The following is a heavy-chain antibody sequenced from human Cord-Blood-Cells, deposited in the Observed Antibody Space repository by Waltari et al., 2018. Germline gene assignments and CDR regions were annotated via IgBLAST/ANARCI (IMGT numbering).Heavy chain of an antibody. J-gene: IGHJ3*02. CDR1: GGSISSSSYY. CDR3: ARQVIAAADAFDI. Sequence: QLQLQESGPGLVKPSETLSLTCTVSGGSISSSSYYWGWIRQPPGKGLEWIGSIYYSGSTNYNPSLKSRVTISVDTSKNQFSLKLSAVTAADTAVYYCARQVIAAADAFDIWGQGTMVTVSS. CDR2: IYYSGST. D-gene: IGHD6-13*01. V-gene: IGHV4-39*01.